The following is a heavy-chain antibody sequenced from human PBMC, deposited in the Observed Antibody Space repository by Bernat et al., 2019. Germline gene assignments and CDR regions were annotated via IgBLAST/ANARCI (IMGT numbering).Heavy chain of an antibody. CDR2: ISYDGSNK. J-gene: IGHJ4*02. V-gene: IGHV3-30*01. Sequence: QEQLVESGGGVVQPGRSLRLSCAASGFTFSSYAMHWVRQAPGKGLEWVAVISYDGSNKYYADSVKGRFTISRDNSKNTLYLQMNSLRAEDTAVYYCAAVTTFPFYWGQGTLVTVSS. CDR3: AAVTTFPFY. CDR1: GFTFSSYA. D-gene: IGHD4-17*01.